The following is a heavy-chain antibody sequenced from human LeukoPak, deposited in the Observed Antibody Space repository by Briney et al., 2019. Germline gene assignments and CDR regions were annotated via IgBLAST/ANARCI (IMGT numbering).Heavy chain of an antibody. J-gene: IGHJ3*02. CDR3: VRDVMDVLTEAFAAFDI. Sequence: SETLSLTCTVSGGSISSGSYYWDWIRQPPGKPLEWLGSIFYSGTTYYNPSLRSRVSISVDTSKNQFSLKLSSVTAADTAVYYCVRDVMDVLTEAFAAFDIWGHGTMVTVSS. CDR1: GGSISSGSYY. CDR2: IFYSGTT. D-gene: IGHD3-9*01. V-gene: IGHV4-39*07.